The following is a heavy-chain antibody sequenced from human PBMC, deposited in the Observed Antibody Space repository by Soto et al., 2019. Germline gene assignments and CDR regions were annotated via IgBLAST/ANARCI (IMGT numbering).Heavy chain of an antibody. CDR2: INHSGST. J-gene: IGHJ4*02. V-gene: IGHV4-34*01. CDR1: GGSFSGYY. D-gene: IGHD2-8*02. Sequence: QVQLQQWGAGLLKPSETLSLTCAVYGGSFSGYYWTWIRQPPGTGLEWIGEINHSGSTNYNPSLKRXATISVDTSKDQFSLKLTSVTAADTAVYYCARDKLTGLFDYWGQGTLVTVSS. CDR3: ARDKLTGLFDY.